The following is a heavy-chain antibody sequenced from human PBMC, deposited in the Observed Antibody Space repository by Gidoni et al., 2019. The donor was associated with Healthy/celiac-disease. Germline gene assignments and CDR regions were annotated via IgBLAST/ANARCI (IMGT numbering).Heavy chain of an antibody. V-gene: IGHV3-73*02. CDR3: YGDYTFDP. Sequence: EVQLVESGGGLVQPGGSLKLSCAASGFTFSGSAMHWVRQASGKGLEWVGRIRSKANSDATAYAASVKGRFTISRDDSKNTAYLQMNSLKTEDTAVYYCYGDYTFDPWGQGTLVTVSS. CDR2: IRSKANSDAT. J-gene: IGHJ5*02. CDR1: GFTFSGSA. D-gene: IGHD4-17*01.